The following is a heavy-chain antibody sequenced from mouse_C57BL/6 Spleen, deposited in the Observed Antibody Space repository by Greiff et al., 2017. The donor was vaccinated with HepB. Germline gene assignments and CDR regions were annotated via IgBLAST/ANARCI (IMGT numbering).Heavy chain of an antibody. V-gene: IGHV3-1*01. D-gene: IGHD1-1*01. CDR2: ISYSGST. J-gene: IGHJ2*01. CDR3: ARAKYYGSSLLYFDY. Sequence: EVKLMESGPGMVKPSQSLSLTCTVPGYSITSGYDWHWIRHFPGNQLEWMGYISYSGSTNYNPSLKSRISITHDTSKNHFFLKLNSVTTEDTATYYCARAKYYGSSLLYFDYWGKGTTLTVSS. CDR1: GYSITSGYD.